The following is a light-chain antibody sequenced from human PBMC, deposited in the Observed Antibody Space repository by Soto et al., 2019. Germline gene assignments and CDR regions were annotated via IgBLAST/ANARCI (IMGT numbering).Light chain of an antibody. CDR1: QSVNSW. CDR3: QQYNSYRA. CDR2: DAS. J-gene: IGKJ1*01. V-gene: IGKV1-5*01. Sequence: DIQMTQSPSTRSATVGDRVTITCRASQSVNSWLAWYQQKPGKAPKLLIYDASTLESGVPSRFSGSGSGTEFTLTISSLQPDDFATYYCQQYNSYRAFGQGTKVDIK.